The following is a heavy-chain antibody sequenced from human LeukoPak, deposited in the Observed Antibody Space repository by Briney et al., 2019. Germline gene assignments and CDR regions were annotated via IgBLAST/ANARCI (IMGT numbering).Heavy chain of an antibody. Sequence: GGSLRLSCAASGFTFSTYAMSWVRQTPGKGLEWVANIKQDGSEKYYVDSVKGRFTISRDNAKNSLYLQMNSLRAEDTAVYYCASRAHFWSGPGGWGQGTLVTVSS. D-gene: IGHD3-3*02. V-gene: IGHV3-7*01. CDR3: ASRAHFWSGPGG. J-gene: IGHJ4*02. CDR2: IKQDGSEK. CDR1: GFTFSTYA.